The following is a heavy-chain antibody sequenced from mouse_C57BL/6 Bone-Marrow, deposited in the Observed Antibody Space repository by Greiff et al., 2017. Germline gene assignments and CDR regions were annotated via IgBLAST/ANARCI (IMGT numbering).Heavy chain of an antibody. CDR1: GYSFTGYY. J-gene: IGHJ4*01. CDR3: ANYYGSNGDY. CDR2: INPSTGGT. D-gene: IGHD1-1*01. Sequence: VQLKESGPELVKPGASVKISCKASGYSFTGYYMNWVKQSPEKSLEWIGEINPSTGGTTYNQKFKAKATLTVDKSSSTAYMQLKSLTSEDSAVYYCANYYGSNGDYWGQGTSVTVSS. V-gene: IGHV1-42*01.